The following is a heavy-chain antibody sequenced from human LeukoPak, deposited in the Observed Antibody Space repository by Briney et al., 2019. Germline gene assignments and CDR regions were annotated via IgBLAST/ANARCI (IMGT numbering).Heavy chain of an antibody. V-gene: IGHV3-48*01. CDR1: GFTFSSHN. CDR2: ITTGSSTI. CDR3: ARDRGTAVGLLSYRFYYIDV. J-gene: IGHJ6*03. D-gene: IGHD4-23*01. Sequence: GGSLRLSCAASGFTFSSHNMNWVRQAPGRGLEWISYITTGSSTIKYADSVKGRFTISRDNTKSSLYLQMNSLRAEDTAVYYCARDRGTAVGLLSYRFYYIDVCGKGDLVTVS.